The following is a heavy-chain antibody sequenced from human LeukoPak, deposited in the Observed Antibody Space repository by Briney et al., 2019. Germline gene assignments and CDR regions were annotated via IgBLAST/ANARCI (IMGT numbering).Heavy chain of an antibody. D-gene: IGHD2-2*01. CDR1: GGSISSYY. J-gene: IGHJ1*01. Sequence: PSETLSLTCTVSGGSISSYYWSWIRNPPGKGLEWIGYIYYSGSTNYNPSLKSRVTISVDTSKNQFSLRLSSVTAADTAVYYCARDYCSSTSCYGDSRYFQHWGQGTLVTVSS. V-gene: IGHV4-59*01. CDR3: ARDYCSSTSCYGDSRYFQH. CDR2: IYYSGST.